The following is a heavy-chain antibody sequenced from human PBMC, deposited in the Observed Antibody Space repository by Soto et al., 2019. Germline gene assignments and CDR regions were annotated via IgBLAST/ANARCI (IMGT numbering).Heavy chain of an antibody. J-gene: IGHJ6*02. CDR1: GGTFSSYA. Sequence: QVQLVQSGAEVKKPGSSVKVSCKASGGTFSSYAISWVRQAPGQGLEWMGGIIPIFGTADYAQKFQGRVAITADASTSTAYVELSSLRSEDTAVYYCASAGGPSYCDGMGVWGQGTTVTVSS. CDR3: ASAGGPSYCDGMGV. V-gene: IGHV1-69*12. D-gene: IGHD3-10*01. CDR2: IIPIFGTA.